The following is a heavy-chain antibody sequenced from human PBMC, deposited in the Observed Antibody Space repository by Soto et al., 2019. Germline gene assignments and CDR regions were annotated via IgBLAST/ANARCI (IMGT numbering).Heavy chain of an antibody. CDR1: GFTFSHYW. V-gene: IGHV3-7*01. D-gene: IGHD3-16*01. J-gene: IGHJ4*02. CDR2: MKEDGSDK. Sequence: VQLVESGGGLVQPGRSLRLSCAASGFTFSHYWMTWVRQAPGKGLEWVANMKEDGSDKNYVDSVKGRFTISRDNAKTSLHLQMNSLRAEDTAMYYCARGGSESDYWGQGTRVTVSS. CDR3: ARGGSESDY.